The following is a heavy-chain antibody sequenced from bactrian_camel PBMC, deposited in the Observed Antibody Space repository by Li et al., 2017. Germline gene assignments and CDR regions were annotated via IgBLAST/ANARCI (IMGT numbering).Heavy chain of an antibody. J-gene: IGHJ6*01. Sequence: HVQLVESGGGSVQAGGSLRLSCAASGSTYSTYCMGWFRQAPGKEREGVAAVDSDGATNYAASVKGRFTISLDNAKKILYLQMNSLKPEDTAMYFCAADSDLPCRSGVRGYWGQGTQVTVS. CDR2: VDSDGAT. V-gene: IGHV3S53*01. CDR1: GSTYSTYC. CDR3: AADSDLPCRSGVRGY.